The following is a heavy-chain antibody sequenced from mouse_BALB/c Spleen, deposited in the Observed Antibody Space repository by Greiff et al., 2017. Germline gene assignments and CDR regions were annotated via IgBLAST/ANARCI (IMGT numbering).Heavy chain of an antibody. CDR1: GSPLSSYA. Sequence: EVNLVESGGALISPGGSLKLSGPAPGSPLSSYAMSWVRQPPEKRLGWVASISSGGSTYYPDSVKGRFTISRDNARNILYLQMSSLRSEDTAMYYCARQGDYFDYWGQGTTLTVSS. J-gene: IGHJ2*01. CDR3: ARQGDYFDY. CDR2: ISSGGST. V-gene: IGHV5-6-5*01.